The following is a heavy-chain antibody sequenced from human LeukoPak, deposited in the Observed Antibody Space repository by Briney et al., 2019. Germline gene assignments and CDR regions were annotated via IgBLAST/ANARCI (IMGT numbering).Heavy chain of an antibody. CDR1: GGSISSSSYY. V-gene: IGHV4-39*01. CDR3: ARRYFYDSGGYYYYFDY. D-gene: IGHD3-22*01. CDR2: IYYSGST. Sequence: GSLRLSCTVSGGSISSSSYYWGWTRQPPGKGLEWIGSIYYSGSTYYNPSLKSRVTISVDTSKNQFSLKLSSVTAADTAVYYCARRYFYDSGGYYYYFDYWGQGTLVTVSS. J-gene: IGHJ4*02.